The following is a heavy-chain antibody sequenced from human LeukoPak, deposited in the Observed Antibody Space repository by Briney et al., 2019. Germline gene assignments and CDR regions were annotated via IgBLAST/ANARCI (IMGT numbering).Heavy chain of an antibody. Sequence: ASVKVSCKASGYTFTSYYMHWVRQAPGQGLEWMGRINPSGGNTIYTQKFQGRVTMTRDTSTSTAYMELRSLRSDDTAVYYCARDLRYCSSTSCYIHAFDIWGQGTMVTVSS. V-gene: IGHV1-46*01. CDR3: ARDLRYCSSTSCYIHAFDI. CDR2: INPSGGNT. CDR1: GYTFTSYY. J-gene: IGHJ3*02. D-gene: IGHD2-2*02.